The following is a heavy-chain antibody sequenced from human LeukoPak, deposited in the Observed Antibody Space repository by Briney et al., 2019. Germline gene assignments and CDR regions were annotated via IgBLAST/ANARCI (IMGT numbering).Heavy chain of an antibody. CDR3: AREKYYYDSSGYYYYMDV. D-gene: IGHD3-22*01. V-gene: IGHV1-18*01. J-gene: IGHJ6*03. CDR2: ISAYNGNT. CDR1: GYTFTSYG. Sequence: ASVKVSCKASGYTFTSYGISWVRQAPGQGLEWMGWISAYNGNTNYAQKLQGRVTMTTDTSTSTDYMELRSLRSDDTAVYYCAREKYYYDSSGYYYYMDVWGKGTTVTVSS.